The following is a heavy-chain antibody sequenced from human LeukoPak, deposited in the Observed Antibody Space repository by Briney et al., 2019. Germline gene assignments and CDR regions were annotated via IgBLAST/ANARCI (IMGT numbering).Heavy chain of an antibody. CDR1: GFSFSSAYY. D-gene: IGHD1-14*01. CDR3: ARVDPDSEADYSYFMDV. CDR2: VYHTGST. J-gene: IGHJ6*03. V-gene: IGHV4-38-2*02. Sequence: SETLSLTCTVSGFSFSSAYYWDWIRQPPGKGLEWIGNVYHTGSTYLNPSLKSRVTILVDKSQNQFSLKLSSVTAADTAVYYCARVDPDSEADYSYFMDVWGKGTTVTVSS.